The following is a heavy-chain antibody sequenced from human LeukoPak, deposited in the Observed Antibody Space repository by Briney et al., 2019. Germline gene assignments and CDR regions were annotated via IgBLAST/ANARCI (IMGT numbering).Heavy chain of an antibody. Sequence: GGSLRLSCAASAFTFSDYNMSWLRQAPGRGLEWVSYISGTSLTIFYADSVKGRFTVSRDNAKNSLYLQMNSLRAEDTAVYYCARMIADRPHYYYYMDVWGTGTTVTVSS. V-gene: IGHV3-11*04. CDR2: ISGTSLTI. CDR3: ARMIADRPHYYYYMDV. D-gene: IGHD6-6*01. J-gene: IGHJ6*03. CDR1: AFTFSDYN.